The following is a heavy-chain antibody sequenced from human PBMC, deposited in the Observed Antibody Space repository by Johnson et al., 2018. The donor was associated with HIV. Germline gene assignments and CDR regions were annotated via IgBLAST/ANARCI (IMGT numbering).Heavy chain of an antibody. V-gene: IGHV3-20*04. D-gene: IGHD4-17*01. CDR3: ARGRALRALDAFDI. Sequence: EVQLVESGRVVAQPGGSLRLSCAASGFTVSSNYMSWVRQAPGKGLEWVSSINWNGGNTGYADSVKGRFTISRDNAKNTLYLQMNSLRAEDTAVYYCARGRALRALDAFDIWGQGTMVTVSS. CDR1: GFTVSSNY. J-gene: IGHJ3*02. CDR2: INWNGGNT.